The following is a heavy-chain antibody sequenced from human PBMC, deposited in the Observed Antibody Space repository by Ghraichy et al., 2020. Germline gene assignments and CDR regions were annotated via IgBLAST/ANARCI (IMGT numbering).Heavy chain of an antibody. V-gene: IGHV3-30*04. Sequence: GESLNISCAASGFTFSSYAMHWVRQAPGKGLEWVAVISYDGSNKYYADSVKGRFTISRDNSKNTLYLQMNSLRAEDTAVYYCANWEDAFDIWGQGTMVTVSS. CDR1: GFTFSSYA. D-gene: IGHD7-27*01. CDR2: ISYDGSNK. CDR3: ANWEDAFDI. J-gene: IGHJ3*02.